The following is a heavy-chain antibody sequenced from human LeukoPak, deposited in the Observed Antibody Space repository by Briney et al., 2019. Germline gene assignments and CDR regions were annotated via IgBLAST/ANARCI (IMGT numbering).Heavy chain of an antibody. J-gene: IGHJ4*02. CDR3: ARDWGSTGYDLYDS. CDR1: GFIFSNYW. CDR2: IRQDGSER. V-gene: IGHV3-7*01. D-gene: IGHD5-12*01. Sequence: PGGSLRFSCAASGFIFSNYWMTWVRQAPGKGLEWVAHIRQDGSERHYVDSVKDRFTISRDNAKNSLDLQMDSLRAEDTAVYYCARDWGSTGYDLYDSWGQGTLVTVSS.